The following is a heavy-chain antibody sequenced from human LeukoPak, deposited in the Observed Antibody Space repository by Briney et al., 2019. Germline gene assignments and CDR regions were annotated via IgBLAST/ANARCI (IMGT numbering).Heavy chain of an antibody. CDR2: IYYSGST. J-gene: IGHJ4*02. CDR3: ARLGTTVTPDY. D-gene: IGHD4-17*01. Sequence: SETLSLTCTVSGGSISSYYWSWIRQPPGKGLEWIGYIYYSGSTNYNPSLKSRVTISVDTSKNQFSLNLISVTAADTAVYYCARLGTTVTPDYWGQGTLVTVSS. V-gene: IGHV4-59*08. CDR1: GGSISSYY.